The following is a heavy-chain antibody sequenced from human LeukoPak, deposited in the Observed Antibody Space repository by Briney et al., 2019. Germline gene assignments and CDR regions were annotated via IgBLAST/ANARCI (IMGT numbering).Heavy chain of an antibody. CDR2: IYYSGST. Sequence: SETLSLTCTVSGGSISSSSYYWGWIRQPPGKGLEWIGSIYYSGSTYYNPSLKSRVTISVDRSKNQFSLKLSSVTAADTAVYYCARDGIAVAGNWFDPWGQGTLVTVSS. D-gene: IGHD6-19*01. CDR3: ARDGIAVAGNWFDP. CDR1: GGSISSSSYY. J-gene: IGHJ5*02. V-gene: IGHV4-39*07.